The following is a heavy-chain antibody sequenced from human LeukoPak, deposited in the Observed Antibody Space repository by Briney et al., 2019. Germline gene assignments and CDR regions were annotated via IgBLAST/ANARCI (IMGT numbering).Heavy chain of an antibody. J-gene: IGHJ6*02. CDR2: ISYDGSNK. D-gene: IGHD2-2*01. Sequence: GRSLRLSCAASGFTFSSYAMHWVRQAPGKGLEWVAVISYDGSNKYYADSVKGRFTISRDNSKNTLYLQMNSLRAEDTAVYYCARDRRYCSSTSCSNYYYYGMDVWGQGTTVTVSS. V-gene: IGHV3-30-3*01. CDR3: ARDRRYCSSTSCSNYYYYGMDV. CDR1: GFTFSSYA.